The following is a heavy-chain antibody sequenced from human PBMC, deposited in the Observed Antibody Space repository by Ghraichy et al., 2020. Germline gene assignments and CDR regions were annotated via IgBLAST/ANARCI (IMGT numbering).Heavy chain of an antibody. CDR3: AREWDAFDI. V-gene: IGHV3-21*01. J-gene: IGHJ3*02. CDR2: ISRSSSYI. Sequence: LSLTCAASGFTFSSYSMNWVRQAPGKGLEWVSSISRSSSYIYYADSVKGRLTISRDNAKNSLYLQMNSLRAGDTAVYYCAREWDAFDIWGQGTMVIVSS. CDR1: GFTFSSYS.